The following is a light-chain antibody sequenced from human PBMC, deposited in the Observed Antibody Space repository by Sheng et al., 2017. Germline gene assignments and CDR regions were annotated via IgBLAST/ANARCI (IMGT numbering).Light chain of an antibody. CDR1: SSNIGAGHD. J-gene: IGLJ2*01. V-gene: IGLV1-40*01. Sequence: QSVLTQPPSVSGAPGQTVTISCTGSSSNIGAGHDVHWYRQIPGRAPKLMIYDVSHRPSGVSDRFSGSKSGNTASLTISGLQAEDEADYYCSSYSTSSTLVVFGGGTELTVL. CDR3: SSYSTSSTLVV. CDR2: DVS.